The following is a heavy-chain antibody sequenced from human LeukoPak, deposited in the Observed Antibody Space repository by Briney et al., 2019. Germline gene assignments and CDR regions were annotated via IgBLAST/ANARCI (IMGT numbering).Heavy chain of an antibody. J-gene: IGHJ4*02. CDR3: ARAPITSPFYFDY. D-gene: IGHD2-2*01. CDR2: INWSGKST. Sequence: GGSLRLSCTASGFAFDEHGMTWVRQVPGKGLDWVSGINWSGKSTSYGDPVRGRFTISRDNAKNSLSLQMDSLRAEDTALYYCARAPITSPFYFDYWGQGTLVTVPS. CDR1: GFAFDEHG. V-gene: IGHV3-20*04.